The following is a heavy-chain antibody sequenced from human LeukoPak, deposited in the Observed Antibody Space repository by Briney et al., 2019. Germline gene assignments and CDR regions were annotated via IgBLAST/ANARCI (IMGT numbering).Heavy chain of an antibody. CDR2: ISGSGGST. J-gene: IGHJ4*02. D-gene: IGHD1-26*01. V-gene: IGHV3-23*01. CDR1: GFIFKDYA. Sequence: GGSLRLSCAASGFIFKDYAMSWVRQAPGKGLEWVSAISGSGGSTYYADSVKGRFTISRDSSKNTLYLQMNSLRAEDTAVYYCAKDEWELHPFDYWGQGTLVTVSS. CDR3: AKDEWELHPFDY.